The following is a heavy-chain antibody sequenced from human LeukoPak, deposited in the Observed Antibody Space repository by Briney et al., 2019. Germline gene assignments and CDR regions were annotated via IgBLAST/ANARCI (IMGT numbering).Heavy chain of an antibody. CDR3: ARIYYRRSDYHYYYMDV. Sequence: ASVKVSCKASGYTFTSYDINWVRQAPGQGLEWVGWMNPNSGNTGSAQKVQGRITITMNTSIRTAYMELSSLRSEDTAVYYCARIYYRRSDYHYYYMDVWGEGTTVTVSS. CDR1: GYTFTSYD. D-gene: IGHD3-10*01. J-gene: IGHJ6*03. CDR2: MNPNSGNT. V-gene: IGHV1-8*01.